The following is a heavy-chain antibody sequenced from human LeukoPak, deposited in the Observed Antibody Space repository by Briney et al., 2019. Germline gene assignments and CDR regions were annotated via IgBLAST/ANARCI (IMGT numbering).Heavy chain of an antibody. CDR2: ISYDGSNK. D-gene: IGHD6-13*01. CDR3: AKSPGIDVA. V-gene: IGHV3-30*18. Sequence: PGGSLRLSCAASGFTFSSYGMHWVRQAPGKGLEWVAVISYDGSNKYYADSVKGRFTISRDNSKNTLYLQMNSLRAEDTAVYYCAKSPGIDVAWGQGTLVTVSS. J-gene: IGHJ5*02. CDR1: GFTFSSYG.